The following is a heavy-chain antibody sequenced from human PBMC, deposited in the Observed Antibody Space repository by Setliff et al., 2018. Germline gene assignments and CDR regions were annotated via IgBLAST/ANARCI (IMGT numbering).Heavy chain of an antibody. Sequence: RGVLRLSCAASGFTFSSYWMHWVRQAPGRGLVWVSRINSDGSTTNYADSVKGRFTISRDNAKNTLYPQMNSLRAEDTAVYYCVRGYCSSSSCYGTMGYWGQGTLVTVSS. CDR2: INSDGSTT. J-gene: IGHJ4*02. D-gene: IGHD2-2*01. V-gene: IGHV3-74*01. CDR3: VRGYCSSSSCYGTMGY. CDR1: GFTFSSYW.